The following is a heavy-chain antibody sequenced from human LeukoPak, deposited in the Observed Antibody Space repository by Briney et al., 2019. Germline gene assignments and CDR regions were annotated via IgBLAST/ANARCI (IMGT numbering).Heavy chain of an antibody. J-gene: IGHJ4*02. CDR1: GFTFSSYS. V-gene: IGHV3-21*01. CDR2: ISSSSSYI. CDR3: ARDSEPYISSSGDY. D-gene: IGHD6-6*01. Sequence: GGSLRLSCAASGFTFSSYSMNWVRQAPGKGLEWVSSISSSSSYIYYADSVKGRFTISRDNAKNSPYLQMNSLRAEDTAVYYCARDSEPYISSSGDYWGQGTLVTVSS.